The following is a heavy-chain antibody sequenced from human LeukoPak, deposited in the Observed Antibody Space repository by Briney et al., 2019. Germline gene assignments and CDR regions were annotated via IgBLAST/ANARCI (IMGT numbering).Heavy chain of an antibody. Sequence: PSETLSLTGTVAGGSISSYFWTWIRQPPGKGLDWIGYLYYSGSTNYNPSLKSRVTTSVDTSKNQFSLELSSVTAADTAMYYCARGEVSSGSYATLFDYWGQGTLVTVSS. CDR3: ARGEVSSGSYATLFDY. CDR1: GGSISSYF. J-gene: IGHJ4*02. CDR2: LYYSGST. V-gene: IGHV4-59*01. D-gene: IGHD1-26*01.